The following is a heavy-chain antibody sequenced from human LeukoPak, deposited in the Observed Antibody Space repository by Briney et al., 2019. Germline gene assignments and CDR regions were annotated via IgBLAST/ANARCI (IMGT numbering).Heavy chain of an antibody. CDR2: ISAYNGNT. Sequence: ASVKVSCKASGYTFTSYGISWVRQAPGQGLEWMGWISAYNGNTNYAQKLQGRVTMTTDTSTSTAYMELRSLRSDDTAVYYCARTYYDMLTGYYEAFDYWGQGTLVTVSS. V-gene: IGHV1-18*01. D-gene: IGHD3-9*01. J-gene: IGHJ4*02. CDR1: GYTFTSYG. CDR3: ARTYYDMLTGYYEAFDY.